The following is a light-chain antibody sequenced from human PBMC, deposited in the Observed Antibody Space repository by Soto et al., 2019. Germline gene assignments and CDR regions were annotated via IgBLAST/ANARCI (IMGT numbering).Light chain of an antibody. Sequence: ETVVTQSPGTLSLSPGEGATLSCRASQSVDSRYLAWYQQKPGQAPRLLIYGTSTRASGIPDRFSGSGSGTDFTLTISRLEPEDFAVYYCQQYGTAPYTFVQGTTLEFK. CDR2: GTS. J-gene: IGKJ2*01. CDR1: QSVDSRY. V-gene: IGKV3-20*01. CDR3: QQYGTAPYT.